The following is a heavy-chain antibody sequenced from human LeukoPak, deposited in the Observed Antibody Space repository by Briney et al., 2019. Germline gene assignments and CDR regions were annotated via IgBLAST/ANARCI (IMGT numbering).Heavy chain of an antibody. CDR2: IIPIFGTA. Sequence: SSVKVSCKASGGTFSSYAIIWVRQAPGQGLEWMGGIIPIFGTANYAQKIQGRVTITADESTSTAYMELSSLRSEDTAVYYCARVGLRELLGYFDYWGQGTLVTVSS. V-gene: IGHV1-69*01. J-gene: IGHJ4*02. D-gene: IGHD1-26*01. CDR3: ARVGLRELLGYFDY. CDR1: GGTFSSYA.